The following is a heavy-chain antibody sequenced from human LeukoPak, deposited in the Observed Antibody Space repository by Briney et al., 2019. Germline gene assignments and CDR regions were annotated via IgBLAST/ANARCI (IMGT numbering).Heavy chain of an antibody. Sequence: PSETLSLTCTVSGGSISSYYWSWIRQPAGKGLEWIGRIYTSGSTNYNPSLKSRVTMSVDTSKNQFSLKLSSVTAADTAVYYCARVHRGAIFGVVISYYYYMDVWGKGTTVTVSS. CDR1: GGSISSYY. D-gene: IGHD3-3*01. CDR3: ARVHRGAIFGVVISYYYYMDV. J-gene: IGHJ6*03. CDR2: IYTSGST. V-gene: IGHV4-4*07.